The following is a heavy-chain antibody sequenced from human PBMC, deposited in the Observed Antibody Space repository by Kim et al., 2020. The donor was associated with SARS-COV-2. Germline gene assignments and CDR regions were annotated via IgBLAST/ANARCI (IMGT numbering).Heavy chain of an antibody. Sequence: GGSLRLSCAASGFTFSSYGMHWVRQAPGKGLEWVAVISYDGSNKYYADSVKGRFTISRDNSKNTLYLQMNSLRAEDTAVYYCAKDQALEWLVPRGYYGMDVWGQGTTVTVSS. CDR3: AKDQALEWLVPRGYYGMDV. D-gene: IGHD6-19*01. CDR1: GFTFSSYG. V-gene: IGHV3-30*18. CDR2: ISYDGSNK. J-gene: IGHJ6*02.